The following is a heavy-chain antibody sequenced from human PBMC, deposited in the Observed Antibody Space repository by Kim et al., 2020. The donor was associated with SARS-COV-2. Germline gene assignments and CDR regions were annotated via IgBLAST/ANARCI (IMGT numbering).Heavy chain of an antibody. Sequence: GGSLRLSCGVSGFTFSDYAIHWVRRAPGKGLEYVSATTRNGGGSFYAESVEGRFTASRDNSKNTLYLQMNSLRLEDTSVYYCVRDGRNYGGVLWGEGTLVIVSS. V-gene: IGHV3-64D*06. CDR3: VRDGRNYGGVL. D-gene: IGHD1-7*01. CDR2: TTRNGGGS. CDR1: GFTFSDYA. J-gene: IGHJ4*02.